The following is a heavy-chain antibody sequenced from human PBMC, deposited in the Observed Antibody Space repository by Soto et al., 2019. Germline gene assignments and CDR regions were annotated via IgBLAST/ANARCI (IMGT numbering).Heavy chain of an antibody. J-gene: IGHJ6*02. CDR1: GFTFSSYE. CDR2: ISSSGSTI. CDR3: ARDSSKGDYYYGMDV. V-gene: IGHV3-48*03. D-gene: IGHD2-2*01. Sequence: PGGSLRLSCAASGFTFSSYEMNWVRQAPGKGLEWVSYISSSGSTIYYADSVKGRFTISRDNAKNSLYLQMNSLRAEDTAVYYCARDSSKGDYYYGMDVWGQGTTVTVSS.